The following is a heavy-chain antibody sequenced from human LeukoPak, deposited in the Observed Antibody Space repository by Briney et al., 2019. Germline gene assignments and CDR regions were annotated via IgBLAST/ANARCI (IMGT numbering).Heavy chain of an antibody. CDR2: TSYNGNT. CDR3: ARHSGSGWQALGY. Sequence: ASVKVSCKAPGYTFSNYGISWVRQAPGPGLEWMGWTSYNGNTNYAQKFQERVTMTTDTSTTTAYMELRSLESDDTAVYYCARHSGSGWQALGYWGQGTLVTVSS. J-gene: IGHJ4*02. CDR1: GYTFSNYG. V-gene: IGHV1-18*04. D-gene: IGHD6-19*01.